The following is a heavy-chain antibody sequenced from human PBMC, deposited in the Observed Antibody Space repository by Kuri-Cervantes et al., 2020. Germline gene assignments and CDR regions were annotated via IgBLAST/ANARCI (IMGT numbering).Heavy chain of an antibody. Sequence: ASVKVSCKASGYTFTSYSISWVRQAPGQGLEWMGWINPNSGGTNYAQKFQGRVTMTRDTSISTAYMELSRLRSDDTAVYYCVKWVPLRVGSAVADYWGQGTLVTVSS. CDR2: INPNSGGT. D-gene: IGHD2-8*01. CDR3: VKWVPLRVGSAVADY. J-gene: IGHJ4*02. CDR1: GYTFTSYS. V-gene: IGHV1-2*02.